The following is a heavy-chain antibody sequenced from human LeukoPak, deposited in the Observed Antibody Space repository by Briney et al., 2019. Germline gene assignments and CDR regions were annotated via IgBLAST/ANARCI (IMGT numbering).Heavy chain of an antibody. Sequence: ASVEVSCKASGYSFTSYGITWVRGAPGQGLEWMGWITTYNGKTNYAQNFQTRVTMTTDTSTNTAYMELRSLRSDDTAVYYCARGINYDLLTGYSEGFDFWGQGTPVTVSS. V-gene: IGHV1-18*01. CDR1: GYSFTSYG. J-gene: IGHJ4*02. D-gene: IGHD3-9*01. CDR3: ARGINYDLLTGYSEGFDF. CDR2: ITTYNGKT.